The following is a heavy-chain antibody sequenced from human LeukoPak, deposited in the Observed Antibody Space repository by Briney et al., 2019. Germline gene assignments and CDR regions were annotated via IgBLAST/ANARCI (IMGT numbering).Heavy chain of an antibody. CDR2: ISDIGSI. CDR3: AGYHPRNTVDF. V-gene: IGHV4-59*08. CDR1: GGSISSYY. Sequence: PSETLSLTCTVSGGSISSYYWSWIRQPPGKGLEWIANISDIGSINYNPSLKSRVTISLDTSKNQFSLKLSSVTAADTAVYYCAGYHPRNTVDFWGQGTLVTVSS. J-gene: IGHJ4*02. D-gene: IGHD2/OR15-2a*01.